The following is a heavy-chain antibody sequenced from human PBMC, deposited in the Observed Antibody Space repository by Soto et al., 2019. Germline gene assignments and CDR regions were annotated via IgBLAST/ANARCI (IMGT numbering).Heavy chain of an antibody. CDR1: GGSISSSSYY. Sequence: SETLSLTCTVSGGSISSSSYYWGWIRQPPGKGLEWIGSIYYSGSTYYNPSLKSRVTISVDTSKNQFSLKLSSVTAADTAVYYCARPGIAAAGTGELLLDYYYGMDVWGQGTTVTVSS. V-gene: IGHV4-39*01. CDR3: ARPGIAAAGTGELLLDYYYGMDV. CDR2: IYYSGST. J-gene: IGHJ6*02. D-gene: IGHD6-13*01.